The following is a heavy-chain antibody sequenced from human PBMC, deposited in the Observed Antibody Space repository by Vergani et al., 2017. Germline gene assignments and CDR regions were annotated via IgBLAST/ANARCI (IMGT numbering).Heavy chain of an antibody. D-gene: IGHD5-24*01. J-gene: IGHJ4*02. V-gene: IGHV4-34*01. CDR2: INHSGST. CDR3: AREEDGYNSGDY. CDR1: GGSFSGYY. Sequence: QVQLQQWGAGLLKPSETLSLTCAVYGGSFSGYYWSWIRQPPGKGLEWIGEINHSGSTNYNPSLKSRVTISVDTSKNQFSLKLSSVTAADTAVYYCAREEDGYNSGDYWGQGTLVTVSS.